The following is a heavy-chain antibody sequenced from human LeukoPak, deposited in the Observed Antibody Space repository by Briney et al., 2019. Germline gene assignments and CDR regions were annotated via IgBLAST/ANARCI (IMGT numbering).Heavy chain of an antibody. CDR2: ISWNSGSI. J-gene: IGHJ3*02. CDR3: AKEYKEDDYYGSSGSWAFDI. Sequence: PGRSLRLSCAASGFTFDDYAMHWVRQAPGKGLEWVSGISWNSGSIGYADSVKGRFTISRDNAKNSLYLQMNSLRAEDTALYYCAKEYKEDDYYGSSGSWAFDIWGQGTMVTVSS. V-gene: IGHV3-9*01. D-gene: IGHD3-22*01. CDR1: GFTFDDYA.